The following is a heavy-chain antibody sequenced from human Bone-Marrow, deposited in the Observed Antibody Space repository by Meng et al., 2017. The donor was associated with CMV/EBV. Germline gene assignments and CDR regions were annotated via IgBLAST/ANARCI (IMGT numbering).Heavy chain of an antibody. J-gene: IGHJ3*02. CDR2: ISTSSSYI. V-gene: IGHV3-21*01. Sequence: GESLKISCAASGFTFSRYSMSWVRQAPGKGLEWVSSISTSSSYIHYADSVKGRLTISRDNAKNSLYLQMNSLRAEDTAVYYCARVTDYVWGVTSWENAFDIWGQGTMVTVSS. CDR1: GFTFSRYS. CDR3: ARVTDYVWGVTSWENAFDI. D-gene: IGHD3-16*01.